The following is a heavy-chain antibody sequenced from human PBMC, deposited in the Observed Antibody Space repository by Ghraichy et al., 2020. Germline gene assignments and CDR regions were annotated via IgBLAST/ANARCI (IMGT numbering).Heavy chain of an antibody. CDR1: GFTFSSYW. CDR2: IKQDGSEK. D-gene: IGHD6-13*01. J-gene: IGHJ3*02. V-gene: IGHV3-7*05. Sequence: GGSLRLSCAASGFTFSSYWMSWVRQAPGKGLEWVANIKQDGSEKYYVDSVKGRFTISRDNAKNSLYLQMNSLRAEDTVVYYCARAAEYSSSWSPFDAFDIWGQGTMVTVSS. CDR3: ARAAEYSSSWSPFDAFDI.